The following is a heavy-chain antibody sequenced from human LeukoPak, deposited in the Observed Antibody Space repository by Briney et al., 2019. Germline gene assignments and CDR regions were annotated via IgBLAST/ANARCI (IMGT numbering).Heavy chain of an antibody. CDR2: ISGSGGST. CDR3: AKLPSGSSGSPLDY. CDR1: GFTFSSYA. D-gene: IGHD6-19*01. V-gene: IGHV3-23*01. Sequence: GGSLRLSCAASGFTFSSYAMSWVRQAPGKGLEWVSAISGSGGSTYYADSVKGRFTISRDNSKNTLYLQMNSLRAEDTAVYYCAKLPSGSSGSPLDYWGQEALVTVSS. J-gene: IGHJ4*02.